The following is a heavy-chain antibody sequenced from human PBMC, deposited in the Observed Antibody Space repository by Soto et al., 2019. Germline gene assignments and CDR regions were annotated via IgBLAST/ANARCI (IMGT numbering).Heavy chain of an antibody. D-gene: IGHD6-6*01. Sequence: SETLSLTCTVSGGSISSDANFWSWIRQLPGRGLEWIGYISYTGRTYYTPSLNSRFTISLDTSKNLFSLRLSAVTAADTAVYFCARGSFSSSSSWFDPWGQGTLVTVSS. J-gene: IGHJ5*02. CDR2: ISYTGRT. CDR3: ARGSFSSSSSWFDP. CDR1: GGSISSDANF. V-gene: IGHV4-31*03.